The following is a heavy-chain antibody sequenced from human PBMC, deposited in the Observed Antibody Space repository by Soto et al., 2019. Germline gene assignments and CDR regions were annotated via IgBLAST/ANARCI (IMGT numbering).Heavy chain of an antibody. D-gene: IGHD6-13*01. Sequence: SETLSLTCAVSGDSMSSSDYYWGWIRQPPGKGLEWIGNIYYSGSTNYNPSLKSRVTISVDTSKNQFSLKLSSVTAADTAVYYCAGEGSGRGAAAITDAFDIWGQGTMVTVSS. CDR3: AGEGSGRGAAAITDAFDI. V-gene: IGHV4-39*07. CDR2: IYYSGST. CDR1: GDSMSSSDYY. J-gene: IGHJ3*02.